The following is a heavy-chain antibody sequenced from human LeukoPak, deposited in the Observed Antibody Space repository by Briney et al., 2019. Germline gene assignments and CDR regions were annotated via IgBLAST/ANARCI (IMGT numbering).Heavy chain of an antibody. CDR1: GFTFSSYG. Sequence: QPGRSLRLSCAAPGFTFSSYGMHWVRQAPGKGLEWVAVIWYDGSNKYYADSVKGRFTISRDNSKNTLYLQMNSLRAEDTAVYYCARAPTSYYYFDYWGQGTLVTVSS. V-gene: IGHV3-33*01. J-gene: IGHJ4*02. CDR3: ARAPTSYYYFDY. D-gene: IGHD2-21*01. CDR2: IWYDGSNK.